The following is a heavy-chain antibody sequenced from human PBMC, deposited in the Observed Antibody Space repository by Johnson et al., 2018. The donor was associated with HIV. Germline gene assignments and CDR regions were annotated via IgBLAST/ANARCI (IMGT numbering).Heavy chain of an antibody. D-gene: IGHD4-17*01. Sequence: VQLVESGGGVVQPGRSLRLSCAASGFTFSRYWMTWVRQAPGKGLEWMANIKQDGSERYYVDSVKGRFTISRDNSKNTLYLQMNSLRAEDTAVYYCAKVALTTVTTPGRDAFDIWGPGTMVTVSS. CDR1: GFTFSRYW. CDR3: AKVALTTVTTPGRDAFDI. CDR2: IKQDGSER. V-gene: IGHV3-7*01. J-gene: IGHJ3*02.